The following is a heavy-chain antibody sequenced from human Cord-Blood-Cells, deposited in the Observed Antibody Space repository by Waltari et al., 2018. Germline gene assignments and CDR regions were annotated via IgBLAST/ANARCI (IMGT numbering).Heavy chain of an antibody. Sequence: QVQLVESGGGVVQPGRSLRLSCAASGFPFSSSGMHWVRQAPGKGLEWVAVIWYDGSNKYYADSVKGRFTISRDNSKNTLYLQMNSLRAEDTAMYYCAKDLDYWGQGTLVTVSS. J-gene: IGHJ4*02. CDR3: AKDLDY. V-gene: IGHV3-30*18. CDR1: GFPFSSSG. CDR2: IWYDGSNK.